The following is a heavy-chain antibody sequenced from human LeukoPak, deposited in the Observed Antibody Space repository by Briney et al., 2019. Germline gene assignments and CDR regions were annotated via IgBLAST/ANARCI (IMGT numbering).Heavy chain of an antibody. CDR1: GFTFSNYW. CDR3: ARDLYGYGYADYGMDV. V-gene: IGHV3-74*01. Sequence: GGSLRLSCAASGFTFSNYWMHWVRQAPGKGLVWVSRINSDGSSTRYADSVKGRFTISRDNAKNTLYLQMNSLRAEDTAVYYCARDLYGYGYADYGMDVWGQGTTVTVSS. CDR2: INSDGSST. D-gene: IGHD5-18*01. J-gene: IGHJ6*02.